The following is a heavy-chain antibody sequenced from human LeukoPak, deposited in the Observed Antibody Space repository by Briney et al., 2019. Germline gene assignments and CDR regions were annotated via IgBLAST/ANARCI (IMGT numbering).Heavy chain of an antibody. Sequence: SVKVSCKASAGTFSSYAISWVRQAPGQGLEWMGGIIPIFGTANYAQKFQGRVTITADESTSTAYMELSSLRSEDTAVYYCARDKAARPARYWFDPWGQGTLVTVSS. CDR1: AGTFSSYA. V-gene: IGHV1-69*01. D-gene: IGHD6-6*01. CDR2: IIPIFGTA. J-gene: IGHJ5*02. CDR3: ARDKAARPARYWFDP.